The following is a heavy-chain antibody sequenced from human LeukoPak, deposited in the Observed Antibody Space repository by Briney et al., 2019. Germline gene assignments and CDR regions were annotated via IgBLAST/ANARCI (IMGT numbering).Heavy chain of an antibody. CDR3: AKDGSIVYSYTYLDY. CDR1: GFTFNSYG. Sequence: GGSLRLSCAASGFTFNSYGMSWVRQAPGRGLEWVSSISGSGDRTHHADPVKGRFTISRDNSKNTLYQQMNSLRAEDTAVYYCAKDGSIVYSYTYLDYWGQGTLVTVSS. V-gene: IGHV3-23*01. CDR2: ISGSGDRT. J-gene: IGHJ4*02. D-gene: IGHD3-16*01.